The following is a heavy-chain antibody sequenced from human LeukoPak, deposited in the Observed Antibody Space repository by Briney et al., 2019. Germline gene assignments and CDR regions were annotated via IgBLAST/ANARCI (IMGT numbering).Heavy chain of an antibody. CDR3: ARIASRDYFDY. CDR1: GFTFSGYW. CDR2: INGDGRST. Sequence: GGSLRLSCEASGFTFSGYWMYWVRQAPRKGLVWVSRINGDGRSTIYADSVKGRFTISRDNAKNTLYLQMNSLRAEDTAVYYCARIASRDYFDYWGQGTLVTVSS. D-gene: IGHD2-2*01. V-gene: IGHV3-74*01. J-gene: IGHJ4*02.